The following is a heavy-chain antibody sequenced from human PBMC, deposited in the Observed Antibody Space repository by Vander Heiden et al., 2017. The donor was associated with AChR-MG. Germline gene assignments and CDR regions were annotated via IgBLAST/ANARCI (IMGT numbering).Heavy chain of an antibody. D-gene: IGHD3-9*01. J-gene: IGHJ4*02. CDR2: IYSGGST. Sequence: EVQLVETGGGLIQPGGSLRLSWAPSGFTVSSNYMSWVRQAPGKGLEWVSVIYSGGSTYYADSVKGRFTISRDNSKNTLYLQMNSLRAEDTAVYYCARLGYFDGIDYWGQGTLVTVSS. CDR3: ARLGYFDGIDY. CDR1: GFTVSSNY. V-gene: IGHV3-53*02.